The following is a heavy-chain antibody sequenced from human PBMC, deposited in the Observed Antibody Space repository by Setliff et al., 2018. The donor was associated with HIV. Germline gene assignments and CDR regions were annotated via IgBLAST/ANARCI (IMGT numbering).Heavy chain of an antibody. J-gene: IGHJ3*02. V-gene: IGHV4-39*01. Sequence: PSETLSLTCTVYGGFIKNSNYYWGWIRQPPGKGLEWIGSIYYSGSTYYNPSLKTRVTISVDTSKNQFSLKLSSVTAADTAVYYCARQKRGVDAFDIWGQGTMVTVSS. CDR1: GGFIKNSNYY. CDR2: IYYSGST. D-gene: IGHD3-10*01. CDR3: ARQKRGVDAFDI.